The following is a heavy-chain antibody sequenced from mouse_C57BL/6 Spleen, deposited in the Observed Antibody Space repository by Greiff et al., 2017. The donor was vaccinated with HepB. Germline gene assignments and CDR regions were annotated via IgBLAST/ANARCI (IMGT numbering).Heavy chain of an antibody. Sequence: QVQLKQSGAELVKPGASVKISCKASGYAFSSYWMNWVKQRPGKGLEWIGQIYPGDGDTNYNGKFKGKATLTADKSSSTAYMQLSSLTSEDSAVYFCASGIYYDYEGYFDYWGQGTTLTVSS. V-gene: IGHV1-80*01. CDR3: ASGIYYDYEGYFDY. D-gene: IGHD2-4*01. CDR2: IYPGDGDT. J-gene: IGHJ2*01. CDR1: GYAFSSYW.